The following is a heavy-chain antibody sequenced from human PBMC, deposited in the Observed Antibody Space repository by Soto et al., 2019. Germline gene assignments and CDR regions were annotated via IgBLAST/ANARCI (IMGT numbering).Heavy chain of an antibody. V-gene: IGHV3-11*01. CDR2: ISSGGSSI. CDR1: GFTFSDYY. CDR3: ASVAIGTIIRGAPDF. J-gene: IGHJ4*02. Sequence: QVHLVESGGGLVKPGGSLRLSCAASGFTFSDYYMTWIRQAPGKGLEWVSYISSGGSSIYYADSVKGRFTISRDNAKNSLYRQMNSLRAEDTAMYYCASVAIGTIIRGAPDFWGQGTLVTVSS. D-gene: IGHD3-10*01.